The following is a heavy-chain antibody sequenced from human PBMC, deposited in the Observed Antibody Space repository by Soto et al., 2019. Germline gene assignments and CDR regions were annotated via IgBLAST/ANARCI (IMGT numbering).Heavy chain of an antibody. V-gene: IGHV5-51*01. Sequence: PGESLKISCKASGYTFTDAWIGWVRQMPGKGLEWMGIVYPGDSQTRYNPSFQGQITISADKSITTAYLQWTSLKASDSAMYYCARQKGYWGQRTLVTVSS. CDR2: VYPGDSQT. CDR1: GYTFTDAW. CDR3: ARQKGY. J-gene: IGHJ4*02.